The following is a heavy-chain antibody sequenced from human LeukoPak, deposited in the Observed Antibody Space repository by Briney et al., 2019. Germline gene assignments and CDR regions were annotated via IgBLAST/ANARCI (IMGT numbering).Heavy chain of an antibody. Sequence: GGSLRLSCSASGFTFSNYAMHSVRQTPGKRLEYVSAITSDGGTTYYADSLKGRFTISRDNSKNTLYLQMSSLRTEDTAVYYCLRDATGAGDFWGQGTLVTVSS. D-gene: IGHD3-10*01. V-gene: IGHV3-64D*09. CDR3: LRDATGAGDF. J-gene: IGHJ4*02. CDR2: ITSDGGTT. CDR1: GFTFSNYA.